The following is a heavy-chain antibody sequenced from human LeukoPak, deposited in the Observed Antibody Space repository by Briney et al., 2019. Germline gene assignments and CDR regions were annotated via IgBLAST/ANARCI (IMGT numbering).Heavy chain of an antibody. V-gene: IGHV3-30*18. CDR1: GFTFSSYG. D-gene: IGHD3-22*01. Sequence: PGGSLRLSCAASGFTFSSYGMHWVRQAPGKGLEWVAVISYDGSNKYYADSAKGRFTISRDNSKNTLYLQMNSLRAEDTAVYYCAKSVDEWLLLGSPTDYWGQGTLVTVSS. CDR2: ISYDGSNK. J-gene: IGHJ4*02. CDR3: AKSVDEWLLLGSPTDY.